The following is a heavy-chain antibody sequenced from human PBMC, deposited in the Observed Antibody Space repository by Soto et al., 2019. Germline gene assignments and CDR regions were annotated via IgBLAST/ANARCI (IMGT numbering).Heavy chain of an antibody. D-gene: IGHD3-3*01. CDR1: GFTFSNYA. CDR3: AKDLSRFLEWISIDN. Sequence: GGSLRLSCAASGFTFSNYAMSWVRQAPGKGLEWVSAVAGNGGSTYYAGSIKGRFIISRDNYKNTLHLQMNSLRAEDTAVYYCAKDLSRFLEWISIDNWGQGTLVTVSS. CDR2: VAGNGGST. J-gene: IGHJ4*02. V-gene: IGHV3-23*01.